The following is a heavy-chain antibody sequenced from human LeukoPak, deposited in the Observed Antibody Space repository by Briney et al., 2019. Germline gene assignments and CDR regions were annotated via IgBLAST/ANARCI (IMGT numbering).Heavy chain of an antibody. Sequence: PSETLSLTCTVSGRSIRSTSYYWGWIRQPPGKGLEWLGSVHYSGSTYDNPSLKSRVTISVDTSKNQFSLKLISVTAADTAVYYCARRSTVAGRGRFDPWGQGTLVTVSS. D-gene: IGHD6-19*01. J-gene: IGHJ5*02. CDR3: ARRSTVAGRGRFDP. CDR1: GRSIRSTSYY. CDR2: VHYSGST. V-gene: IGHV4-39*01.